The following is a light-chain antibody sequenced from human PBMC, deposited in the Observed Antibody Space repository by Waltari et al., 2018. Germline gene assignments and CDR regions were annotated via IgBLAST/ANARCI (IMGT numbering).Light chain of an antibody. CDR3: QHYVRLPAT. CDR1: QSVGRS. CDR2: GAS. Sequence: EIVLTQSPGILSLSPGGGFTLSCRASQSVGRSLAWYQQKPGQAPRLLIYGASSRATGIPDRFSGGGSGTDFSLTISRLEPEDFAVYYCQHYVRLPATFGQGTKVEIK. J-gene: IGKJ1*01. V-gene: IGKV3-20*01.